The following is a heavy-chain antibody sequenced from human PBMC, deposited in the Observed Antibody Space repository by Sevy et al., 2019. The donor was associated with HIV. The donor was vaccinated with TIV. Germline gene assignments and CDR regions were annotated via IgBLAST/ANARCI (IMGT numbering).Heavy chain of an antibody. V-gene: IGHV1-24*01. CDR3: ATTKDYYEGSGYPFDG. J-gene: IGHJ4*02. D-gene: IGHD3-22*01. Sequence: ASVKVSCMVSGSALTELAMHWVRQAPGKGLEWMATFDPEDGETFYAQKFQGRVTMTEDTSTDTAYLELVSLRSEDTAVYYCATTKDYYEGSGYPFDGWGQGTLVTVSS. CDR2: FDPEDGET. CDR1: GSALTELA.